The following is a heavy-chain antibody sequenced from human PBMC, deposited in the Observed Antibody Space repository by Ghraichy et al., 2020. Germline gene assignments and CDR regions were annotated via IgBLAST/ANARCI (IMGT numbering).Heavy chain of an antibody. V-gene: IGHV4-4*09. CDR1: GGSLSDYY. CDR2: INTSGST. CDR3: ARRRGHYEGFDP. Sequence: SETLSLTCTVSGGSLSDYYWSWIRQPPGKGLEWIGYINTSGSTKYIPSLESRVTMSIDTSKKQFSLNLRYVTGADTAVYYCARRRGHYEGFDPWGQGILVTVSS. D-gene: IGHD3-3*01. J-gene: IGHJ5*02.